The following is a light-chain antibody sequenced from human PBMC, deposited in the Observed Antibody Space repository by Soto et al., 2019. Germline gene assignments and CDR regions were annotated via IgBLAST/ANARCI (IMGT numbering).Light chain of an antibody. Sequence: EIVLTQSPATLSLSPGARATLSCRASPSVSSYLAWYQQKAGQAPRLLIYDASNMATGIPARFSGSGSGTDFTLTISSLEPEDFAVYYCQQRSNWPWTFGQGTKVEIK. CDR3: QQRSNWPWT. V-gene: IGKV3-11*01. CDR1: PSVSSY. J-gene: IGKJ1*01. CDR2: DAS.